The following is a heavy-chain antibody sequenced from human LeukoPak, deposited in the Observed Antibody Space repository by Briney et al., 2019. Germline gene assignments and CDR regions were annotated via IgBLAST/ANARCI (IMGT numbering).Heavy chain of an antibody. J-gene: IGHJ4*02. CDR2: IYPGDSDT. CDR3: ARSELGLSFDY. CDR1: GSRFTSYW. D-gene: IGHD7-27*01. Sequence: GASLKISCQGSGSRFTSYWSGWVRQMPGKGLEWMGIIYPGDSDTRYSPSFQGQVTISADKSISTAYLQWSSLKASDTAMYYCARSELGLSFDYWGQGTLVTVSS. V-gene: IGHV5-51*01.